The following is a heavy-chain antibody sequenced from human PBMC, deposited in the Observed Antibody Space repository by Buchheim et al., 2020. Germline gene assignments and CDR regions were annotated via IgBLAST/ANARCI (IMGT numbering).Heavy chain of an antibody. J-gene: IGHJ6*02. CDR2: INSDGSST. D-gene: IGHD3-3*01. CDR1: GFTFSSYW. Sequence: EVQLVESGGGLVQPGGSLRLSCAASGFTFSSYWMHWVRQAPGKGLVWVSRINSDGSSTSYADSVKGRFTISRDNAKNTLYLQMNSLRAEDTAVYYCAIIYDDFWSGYKGGYYYGMDVWGQGTT. V-gene: IGHV3-74*01. CDR3: AIIYDDFWSGYKGGYYYGMDV.